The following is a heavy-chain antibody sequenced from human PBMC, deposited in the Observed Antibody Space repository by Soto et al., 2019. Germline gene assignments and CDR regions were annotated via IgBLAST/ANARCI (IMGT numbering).Heavy chain of an antibody. J-gene: IGHJ4*02. CDR2: ISYDGSNK. D-gene: IGHD6-19*01. V-gene: IGHV3-30-3*01. CDR1: GFTFSSYA. Sequence: GESLKISCAASGFTFSSYAMHWVRQAPGKGLEWVAVISYDGSNKYYADSVKGRFTISRDNSKNTLYLQMNSLRAEDTAVYYCARDSRSSGWARGQGTLVTVSS. CDR3: ARDSRSSGWA.